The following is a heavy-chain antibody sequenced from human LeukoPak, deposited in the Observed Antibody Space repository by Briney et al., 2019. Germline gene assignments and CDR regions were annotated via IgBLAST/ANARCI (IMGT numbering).Heavy chain of an antibody. CDR1: GFAFSSYW. CDR3: ARRYFDY. J-gene: IGHJ4*02. CDR2: IKQDGSEK. Sequence: GGSLRLSCAASGFAFSSYWMQWVRQAPGKGLEWVANIKQDGSEKYYADSVKGRFIISRDNAKNALYLQMSSLRAEDTAIYYCARRYFDYWGQGTLVTVSS. V-gene: IGHV3-7*03.